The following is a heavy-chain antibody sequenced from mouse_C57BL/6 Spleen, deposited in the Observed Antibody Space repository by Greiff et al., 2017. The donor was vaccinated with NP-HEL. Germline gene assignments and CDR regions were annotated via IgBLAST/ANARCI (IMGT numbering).Heavy chain of an antibody. CDR3: AQTDMVTFGY. D-gene: IGHD2-2*01. CDR2: ISSGGSYT. J-gene: IGHJ2*01. Sequence: EVQVVESGGDLVKPGGSLKLSCAASGFTFSSYGMSWVRQTPDKRLEWVATISSGGSYTYYPDSVKGRFTISRDNAKNTLYLQMSSLKSEDTAMYYCAQTDMVTFGYWGQGTTLTVSS. CDR1: GFTFSSYG. V-gene: IGHV5-6*01.